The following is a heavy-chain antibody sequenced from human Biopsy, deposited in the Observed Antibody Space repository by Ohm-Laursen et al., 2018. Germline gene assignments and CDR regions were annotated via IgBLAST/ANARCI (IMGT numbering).Heavy chain of an antibody. D-gene: IGHD3-10*01. V-gene: IGHV4-4*07. CDR1: GGSINSYY. CDR2: LFSSGTT. J-gene: IGHJ4*02. CDR3: VRGGSGSFPFDY. Sequence: SDTLSLTCTVSGGSINSYYWSWMRQPAGKGLEWLGRLFSSGTTNYSPSLNNQVTMSVATSKNQFSLRLTSVTAADTAVYYCVRGGSGSFPFDYWGPGTLVTVSS.